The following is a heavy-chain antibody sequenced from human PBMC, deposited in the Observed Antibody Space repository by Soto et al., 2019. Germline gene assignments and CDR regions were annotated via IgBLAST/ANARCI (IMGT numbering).Heavy chain of an antibody. CDR2: IKYDGSEK. CDR3: VSSPHKDSRPDY. CDR1: GFTFSSYW. D-gene: IGHD3-22*01. J-gene: IGHJ4*02. V-gene: IGHV3-7*03. Sequence: EVQLVESGGGLVQPGGSLRLSCAASGFTFSSYWMSWVRQAPGRGLEWMANIKYDGSEKYYVDSVKGRLTISRDNAKNSLYLQMNSLRAEDTAVYYCVSSPHKDSRPDYWGQGTLVTVSS.